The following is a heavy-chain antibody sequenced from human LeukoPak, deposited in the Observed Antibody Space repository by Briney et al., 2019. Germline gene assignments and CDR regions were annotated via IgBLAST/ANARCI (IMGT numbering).Heavy chain of an antibody. J-gene: IGHJ4*02. CDR3: AKDQVDTAMVADY. Sequence: GGSLRLSCAASGFTFSSYSINWVRQAPGKGLEWVSAISGSGGSTYYADSVKGRFTISRDNSKNTLYLQMNSLRAEDTAVYYCAKDQVDTAMVADYWGQGTLVTVSS. CDR2: ISGSGGST. D-gene: IGHD5-18*01. V-gene: IGHV3-23*01. CDR1: GFTFSSYS.